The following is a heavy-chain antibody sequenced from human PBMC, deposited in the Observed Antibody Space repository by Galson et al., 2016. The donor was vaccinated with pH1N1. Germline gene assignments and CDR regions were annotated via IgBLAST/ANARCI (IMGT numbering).Heavy chain of an antibody. Sequence: SLRLSCAASGFTFGDYAMSWVRQAPGKGLEWVGFIRSKAYGGTTEYAASVKGRFTISRDDSKSIAYLQMNSLKTEDTAVYYCTRSPAGPYYDSSPYYFDYWGQGTLVTVSS. CDR2: IRSKAYGGTT. CDR1: GFTFGDYA. V-gene: IGHV3-49*04. D-gene: IGHD3-22*01. J-gene: IGHJ4*02. CDR3: TRSPAGPYYDSSPYYFDY.